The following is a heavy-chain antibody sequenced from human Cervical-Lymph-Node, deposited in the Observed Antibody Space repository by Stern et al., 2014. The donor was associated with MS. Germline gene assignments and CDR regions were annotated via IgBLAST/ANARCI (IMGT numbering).Heavy chain of an antibody. D-gene: IGHD5-18*01. V-gene: IGHV1-58*01. Sequence: QLMQSGPEVKKPGTSVKVSCKASGITFSHSAVQWLRQARGQRLEWIGWGVGHKGDTNYAQSFQERVTITRDMSTSTVYMELRSLRSEDTAIYYCASERYTYYDDQRPPGGFGPWGQGTLVTVSS. J-gene: IGHJ5*02. CDR2: GVGHKGDT. CDR3: ASERYTYYDDQRPPGGFGP. CDR1: GITFSHSA.